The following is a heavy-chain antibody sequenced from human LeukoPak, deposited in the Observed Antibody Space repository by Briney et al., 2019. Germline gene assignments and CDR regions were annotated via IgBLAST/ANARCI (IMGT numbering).Heavy chain of an antibody. D-gene: IGHD6-13*01. CDR3: AKFMQQELEMDWFDP. CDR1: GFTFSSYA. V-gene: IGHV3-23*01. CDR2: ISGSGGST. Sequence: GGSLRLYCAASGFTFSSYAMSWVRQAPGKGLEWVSAISGSGGSTYYADSVKGRFTISRDNSKNTLYLQMNSLRAEDTAVYYCAKFMQQELEMDWFDPWGQGTLVTVSS. J-gene: IGHJ5*02.